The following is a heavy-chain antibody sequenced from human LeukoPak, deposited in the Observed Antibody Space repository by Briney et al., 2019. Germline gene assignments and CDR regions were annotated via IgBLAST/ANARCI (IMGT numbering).Heavy chain of an antibody. CDR3: ANFWSGYSPFDY. D-gene: IGHD3-3*01. CDR2: ISSSGSTM. Sequence: PGESLKISCAASGFTFSDYYMNWIRQAPGKGLEWVSYISSSGSTMYYADSVKGRFTISRDNAKNSLYLQMNSLRADDTAVYYCANFWSGYSPFDYWGQGTLVTVSS. V-gene: IGHV3-11*04. J-gene: IGHJ4*02. CDR1: GFTFSDYY.